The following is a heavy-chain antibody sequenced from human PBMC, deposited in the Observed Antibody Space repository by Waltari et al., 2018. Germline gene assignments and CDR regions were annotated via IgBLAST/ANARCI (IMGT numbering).Heavy chain of an antibody. CDR3: AGGHPRRTTSYYYYGMDV. CDR2: NIPFHGKE. V-gene: IGHV1-69*10. Sequence: QVQLVQSGAEVKKPGSSVKVSCKASGGTFSSYAISWVRQAPGQGLEWMGGNIPFHGKENAAQKCQGRGTINADKSTSTAYMERSSLRSEDTAVYYCAGGHPRRTTSYYYYGMDVWGQGTTVTVSS. CDR1: GGTFSSYA. D-gene: IGHD1-1*01. J-gene: IGHJ6*02.